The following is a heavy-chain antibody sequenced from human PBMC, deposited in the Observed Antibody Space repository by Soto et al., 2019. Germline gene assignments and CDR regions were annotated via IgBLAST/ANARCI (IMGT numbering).Heavy chain of an antibody. CDR3: AREVCDGDCYYYYYYGMDV. Sequence: GASVKVSCKASGYTFTGYYMHWVRQAPGQGLEWMGWINPNSGGTNYAQKFQGRVTMTRDTSISTAYMELSRLRSDDTAVYYCAREVCDGDCYYYYYYGMDVWGQGTTVTVSS. D-gene: IGHD2-21*02. CDR2: INPNSGGT. J-gene: IGHJ6*02. CDR1: GYTFTGYY. V-gene: IGHV1-2*02.